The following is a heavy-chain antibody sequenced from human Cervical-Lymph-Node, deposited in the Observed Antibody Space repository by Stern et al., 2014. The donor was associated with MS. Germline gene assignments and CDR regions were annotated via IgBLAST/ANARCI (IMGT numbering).Heavy chain of an antibody. D-gene: IGHD4-17*01. CDR2: IYHSGST. Sequence: VQLVESGPGLVKPSGTLSLTCAVSGGSISSSNWWSWVRQPPGKGLEEIGKIYHSGSTNSNPSLKSRVTIAVDKSKNQFSLKLSSVTAADTAVYYCARLHGDYHWFDPWGQGTLVTVSS. CDR1: GGSISSSNW. J-gene: IGHJ5*02. V-gene: IGHV4-4*02. CDR3: ARLHGDYHWFDP.